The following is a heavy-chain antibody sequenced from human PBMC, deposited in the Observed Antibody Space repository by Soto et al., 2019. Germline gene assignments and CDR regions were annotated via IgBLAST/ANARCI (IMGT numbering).Heavy chain of an antibody. CDR1: GGSISSGGYY. J-gene: IGHJ5*02. CDR2: IYYSGST. V-gene: IGHV4-31*03. CDR3: ARSPGYCSSTSCYTWANWFDP. Sequence: QVQLQESGPGLVKPSQTLSLTCTVSGGSISSGGYYWSWIRQHPGKGLEWIGYIYYSGSTYYNPSLKSRVTISVDTSKNQFYLKLSSVTAADTAVYYCARSPGYCSSTSCYTWANWFDPWGQGTLVTISS. D-gene: IGHD2-2*02.